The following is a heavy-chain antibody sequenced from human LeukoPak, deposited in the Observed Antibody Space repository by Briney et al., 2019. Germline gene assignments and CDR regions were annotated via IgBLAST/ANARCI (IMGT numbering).Heavy chain of an antibody. J-gene: IGHJ3*02. CDR2: IYTSGST. Sequence: SETLSLTCTVSGGSISSGSYYWSWIRQPAGKGLEWIGRIYTSGSTNYNPSLKSRVTISVDTSKNQFSLKLSSVTAADTALYYCARGGWYDAFDIWGQGTMVTVSS. V-gene: IGHV4-61*02. CDR3: ARGGWYDAFDI. CDR1: GGSISSGSYY. D-gene: IGHD2-15*01.